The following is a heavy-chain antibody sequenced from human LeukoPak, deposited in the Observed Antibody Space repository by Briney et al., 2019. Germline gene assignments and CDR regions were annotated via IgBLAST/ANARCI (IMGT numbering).Heavy chain of an antibody. J-gene: IGHJ4*02. CDR2: ISDYNGNT. Sequence: ASVKVSCKASGYTFSNYGITWVGQPPGQGLEGMGGISDYNGNTNFEQKLQGRVSMTTDTSTYTSDMELRSLRSDDTAVYYCARSLGDSSGYYPLPFDYWGQGTLVIVSS. CDR1: GYTFSNYG. V-gene: IGHV1-18*01. CDR3: ARSLGDSSGYYPLPFDY. D-gene: IGHD3-22*01.